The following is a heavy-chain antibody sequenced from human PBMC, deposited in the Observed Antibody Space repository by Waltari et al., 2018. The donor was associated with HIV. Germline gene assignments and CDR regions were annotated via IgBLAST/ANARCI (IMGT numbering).Heavy chain of an antibody. CDR2: MYIGVTK. J-gene: IGHJ3*02. CDR1: GFTVSSHH. V-gene: IGHV3-66*01. D-gene: IGHD1-1*01. Sequence: EVQLVESGGGLVRTGGYLRLSCAASGFTVSSHHMGWVRQTPGKGLEYVSVMYIGVTKHDADAVDGRFTISRDSSKSALYLQMNTLRAEDTALYYCARVDRAGTTSGWDVFDIWGQGTMVTVSS. CDR3: ARVDRAGTTSGWDVFDI.